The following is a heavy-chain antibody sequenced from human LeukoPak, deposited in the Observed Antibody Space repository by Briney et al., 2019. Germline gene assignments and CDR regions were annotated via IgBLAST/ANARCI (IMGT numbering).Heavy chain of an antibody. V-gene: IGHV3-30*02. CDR3: AKGGVGYSGYEIHFDY. Sequence: PGGSLRLSCAASGFTFSSYGMHWVRQAPGKGLEWVAFIRYDGSNKYYADSVKGRFTISRDNSKNTLYLQMNSLRAEDTAVYYCAKGGVGYSGYEIHFDYWGQGTLVTVSS. D-gene: IGHD5-12*01. CDR2: IRYDGSNK. CDR1: GFTFSSYG. J-gene: IGHJ4*02.